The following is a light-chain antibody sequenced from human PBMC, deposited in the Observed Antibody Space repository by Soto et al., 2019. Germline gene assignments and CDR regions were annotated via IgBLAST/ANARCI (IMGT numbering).Light chain of an antibody. CDR1: QSVTTSY. CDR3: QHYGSSPR. J-gene: IGKJ1*01. CDR2: GAS. Sequence: IVLTQSPGTLSLSPGERATLSCRASQSVTTSYLAWYQRKPGQAPRLLIYGASSRATGIPNRFSGSGSGTDFTLTISRLEPEDCAVYYCQHYGSSPRFGQGTKVEIK. V-gene: IGKV3-20*01.